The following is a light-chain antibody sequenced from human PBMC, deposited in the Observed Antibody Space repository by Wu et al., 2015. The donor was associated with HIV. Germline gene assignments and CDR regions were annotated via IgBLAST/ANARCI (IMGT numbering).Light chain of an antibody. Sequence: IVLTQSPATLSLSPGERATLSCRASQSLNSDLAWYQRRPGQAPRLLIFDASNRATGIPVRFSGSGSGTDFTLTINSLEPEDFAVYYCQQRKSWPLTFGQGTRLEIK. CDR1: QSLNSD. CDR2: DAS. V-gene: IGKV3-11*01. J-gene: IGKJ5*01. CDR3: QQRKSWPLT.